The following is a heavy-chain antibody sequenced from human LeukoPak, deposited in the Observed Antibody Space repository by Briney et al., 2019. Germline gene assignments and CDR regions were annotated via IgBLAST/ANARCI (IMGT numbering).Heavy chain of an antibody. CDR2: ISSSSSYM. CDR1: GFTFSSYS. CDR3: ARDQLKTGSYFDY. Sequence: GGSLRLSCAASGFTFSSYSMNWVRQAPGKVLEWVSSISSSSSYMYYADSVKGRFTISRDNAKNSLYLQMNSMRAEDTAVYYCARDQLKTGSYFDYWGQGTLVTVSS. D-gene: IGHD3-10*01. J-gene: IGHJ4*02. V-gene: IGHV3-21*01.